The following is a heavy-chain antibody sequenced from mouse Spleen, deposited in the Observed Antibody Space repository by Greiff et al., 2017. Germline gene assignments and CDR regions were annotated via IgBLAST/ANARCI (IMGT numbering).Heavy chain of an antibody. V-gene: IGHV1-69*01. J-gene: IGHJ2*01. CDR1: GYTFTSYW. CDR3: ARKDGNYFYFDY. CDR2: IDPSDSYT. Sequence: QVQLQQPGAELVMPGASVKLSCKASGYTFTSYWMHWVKQRPGQGLEWIGEIDPSDSYTNYNQKFKGKATLTVDKSSSTAYMQLSSLTSEDSAVYYCARKDGNYFYFDYWGQGTTLTVSS. D-gene: IGHD2-1*01.